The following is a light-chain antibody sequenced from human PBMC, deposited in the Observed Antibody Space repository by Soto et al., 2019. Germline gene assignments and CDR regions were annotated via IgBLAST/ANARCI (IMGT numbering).Light chain of an antibody. CDR3: QQYGTSEII. CDR1: QSLTNSF. Sequence: VLTQSPGTLSLSPGERATLSCRASQSLTNSFIAWYQQKPGQAPRLLIYDTSSRASGIPDRFGGSGSGTDFTLTISRLETEDFAVFYCQQYGTSEIIFGQGTRLEIK. V-gene: IGKV3-20*01. CDR2: DTS. J-gene: IGKJ5*01.